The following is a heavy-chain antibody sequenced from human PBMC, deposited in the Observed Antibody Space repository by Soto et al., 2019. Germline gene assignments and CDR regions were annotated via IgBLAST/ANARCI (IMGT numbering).Heavy chain of an antibody. Sequence: GGSLRLSCAASGLTFSSYAMSWVRQAPGKGLEWVSAISGSGGSTYYADSVKGRFTISRDNSKNTLYLQMNSLRAEDTAVYYCAKDPGRLIVVVPAAIRGGFDYWGQGTLVTVSS. D-gene: IGHD2-2*01. CDR2: ISGSGGST. V-gene: IGHV3-23*01. CDR3: AKDPGRLIVVVPAAIRGGFDY. CDR1: GLTFSSYA. J-gene: IGHJ4*02.